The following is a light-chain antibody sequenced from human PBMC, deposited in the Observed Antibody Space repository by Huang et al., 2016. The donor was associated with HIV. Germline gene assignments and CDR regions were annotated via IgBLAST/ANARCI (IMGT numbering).Light chain of an antibody. Sequence: EIVMTQSPATLSLSQGERATLSCRASQSITSNLAWYQQKPGQAPRLLIYAASTRATGIPARFSGSGSGTEFTLSISSLQSEDFAVYYCQQYNNWPPWTFGQGTKVEIK. CDR3: QQYNNWPPWT. V-gene: IGKV3-15*01. CDR2: AAS. CDR1: QSITSN. J-gene: IGKJ1*01.